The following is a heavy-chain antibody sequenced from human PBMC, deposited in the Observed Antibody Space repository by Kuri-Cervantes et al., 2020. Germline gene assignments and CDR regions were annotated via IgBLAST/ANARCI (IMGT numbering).Heavy chain of an antibody. CDR3: AKDTSFLGTRSMDV. V-gene: IGHV3-7*03. Sequence: GESLKISCAASGFTFDDYAMHWVRQAPGKGLEWVANINQDGSEKYYVDSVKGRFTISRDNAKNSLYLQMNSLRAEDTALYYCAKDTSFLGTRSMDVWGQGTTVTVSS. CDR2: INQDGSEK. J-gene: IGHJ6*02. D-gene: IGHD3-3*01. CDR1: GFTFDDYA.